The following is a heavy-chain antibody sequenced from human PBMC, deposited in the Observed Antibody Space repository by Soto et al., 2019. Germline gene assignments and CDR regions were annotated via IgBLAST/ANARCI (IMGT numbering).Heavy chain of an antibody. CDR2: ISYEGSNK. CDR3: ARASSGWMIDY. CDR1: GFTFSSYA. V-gene: IGHV3-30*04. D-gene: IGHD6-19*01. Sequence: QVQLVESGGGVVQPGRSLRLSCAASGFTFSSYAMHWVRQAPGKGLEWVAVISYEGSNKYYADSVKGRFTISRDNSKNTLYLQMNSLRAEDTAVYYSARASSGWMIDYWGQGTLVTVSS. J-gene: IGHJ4*02.